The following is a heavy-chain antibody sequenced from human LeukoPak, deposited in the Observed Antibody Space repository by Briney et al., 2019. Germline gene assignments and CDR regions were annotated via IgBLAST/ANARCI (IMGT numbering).Heavy chain of an antibody. J-gene: IGHJ4*02. CDR1: GFTFSSYA. Sequence: GGSLRLSCAASGFTFSSYAMSWVRQAPGKGLEWVSAISGSGGSTYYADSVKGRFTISRDTSKNTLYLQMNCLRAGDTALYYCAKALGELSFIIDYWGQGTLVTVSS. D-gene: IGHD3-16*02. CDR2: ISGSGGST. V-gene: IGHV3-23*01. CDR3: AKALGELSFIIDY.